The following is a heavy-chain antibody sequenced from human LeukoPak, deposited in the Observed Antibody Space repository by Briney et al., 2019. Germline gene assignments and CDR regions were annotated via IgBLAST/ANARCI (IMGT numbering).Heavy chain of an antibody. J-gene: IGHJ3*02. CDR2: INPSGNST. CDR3: ARGGYTRSGSYGKDAFDI. CDR1: GYTFTSYY. Sequence: ASVKVSCKASGYTFTSYYMHWVRQAPGQGLEWMGIINPSGNSTNYAQKFQGRVTMTRDTSTSTVYMELSSLRSEDTAVYYCARGGYTRSGSYGKDAFDIWGQGTMVTVSS. V-gene: IGHV1-46*01. D-gene: IGHD1-26*01.